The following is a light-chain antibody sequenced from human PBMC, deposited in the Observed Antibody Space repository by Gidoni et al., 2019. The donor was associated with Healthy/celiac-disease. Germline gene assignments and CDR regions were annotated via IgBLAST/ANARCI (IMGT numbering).Light chain of an antibody. V-gene: IGKV1-39*01. J-gene: IGKJ4*01. CDR1: QSISSY. CDR3: QQSYSTPPLT. CDR2: AAS. Sequence: DIQMNQSPSSLSASVGDRVTITCRASQSISSYLNWYQQKPGKAPKLLIYAASSLQSGVPSRFSGSGSGTDFTLTISSLQPEDFATYYCQQSYSTPPLTFGGXTKVEIK.